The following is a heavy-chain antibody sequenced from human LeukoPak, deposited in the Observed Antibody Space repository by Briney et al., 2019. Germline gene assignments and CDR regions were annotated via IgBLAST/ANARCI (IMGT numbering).Heavy chain of an antibody. J-gene: IGHJ5*02. CDR2: IYYSGST. D-gene: IGHD3-10*01. CDR1: GGSISSSSYY. Sequence: ASETLSLTCTVSGGSISSSSYYWGWIRQPPGKGLEWIGSIYYSGSTYYNPSLKSRVTISVDTSKNQFSLKLSSVTAADTAVYYCARHVRGGYYGSGSYYNDWFDPWGQGTLATVSS. V-gene: IGHV4-39*01. CDR3: ARHVRGGYYGSGSYYNDWFDP.